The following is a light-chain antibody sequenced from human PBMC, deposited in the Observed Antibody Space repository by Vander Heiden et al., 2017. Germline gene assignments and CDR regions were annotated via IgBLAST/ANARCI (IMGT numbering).Light chain of an antibody. CDR2: RNR. V-gene: IGLV3-9*01. CDR1: KIGSKN. CDR3: QVWDSSSDV. J-gene: IGLJ1*01. Sequence: SYELTQPLSVSVSLGQTARITGGGSKIGSKNGHGDQQKPGQAPVLVVYRNRNRPSGIPERFSGSNSGNTATLTISRAQAGDEADYYCQVWDSSSDVCGTGSKVTVL.